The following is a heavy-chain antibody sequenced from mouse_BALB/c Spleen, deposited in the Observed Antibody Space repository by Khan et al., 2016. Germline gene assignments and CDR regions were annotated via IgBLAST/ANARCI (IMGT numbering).Heavy chain of an antibody. D-gene: IGHD3-1*01. J-gene: IGHJ4*01. CDR3: LRDAMDY. CDR2: INPNNGGS. Sequence: VQLQQSGPDLVKPGASVKISCKASGYSFSGYYLDWVKQSHDKSLEWIGRINPNNGGSKYNQKFKDKTILTVDRSSTTAYMELRSLTSEDSAVXYCLRDAMDYWGQGTSVTVSS. CDR1: GYSFSGYY. V-gene: IGHV1-31*01.